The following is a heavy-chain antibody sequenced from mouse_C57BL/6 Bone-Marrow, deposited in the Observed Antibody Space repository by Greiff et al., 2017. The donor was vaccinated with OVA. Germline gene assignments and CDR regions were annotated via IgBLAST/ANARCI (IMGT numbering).Heavy chain of an antibody. CDR2: IDPSDSET. CDR1: GYTFTSYW. CDR3: ARSRGGPYFDY. V-gene: IGHV1-52*01. J-gene: IGHJ2*01. Sequence: VQLQQPGAELLRPGSSVKLSCKASGYTFTSYWMHWVKQRPIQGLEWIGNIDPSDSETHYNQKFKDKATLTVDKSSSTAYMQLSSLTSEDSAVYYCARSRGGPYFDYWGQGTTLTVSS.